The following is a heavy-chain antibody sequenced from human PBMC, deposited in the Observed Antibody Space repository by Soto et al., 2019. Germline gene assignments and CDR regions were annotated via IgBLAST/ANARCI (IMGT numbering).Heavy chain of an antibody. J-gene: IGHJ1*01. D-gene: IGHD2-21*01. CDR3: TRAPRGEC. Sequence: QVQLVQSGAEVKKPGSSVKVSCTASGGTFSSYAISWVRQAPGQGLEWMGGIIPIFGTATYAQKFQGRVTVTSDTSASTVYMELSGLPSQDTAVYYCTRAPRGECRGQGTLVTVSS. CDR1: GGTFSSYA. CDR2: IIPIFGTA. V-gene: IGHV1-69*06.